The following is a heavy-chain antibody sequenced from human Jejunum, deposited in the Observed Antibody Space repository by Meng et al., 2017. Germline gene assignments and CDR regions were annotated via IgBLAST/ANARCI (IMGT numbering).Heavy chain of an antibody. CDR1: GGSFSGFY. Sequence: SETLSLTCTVHGGSFSGFYLTWIRQPPGKGLEWIGEIHPSGVTNYNPSLKSRVTTSVDTSKNHFSLTLTSVTAADTAVYYCSRGGDSTKLGRDWGQGTLVTVSS. D-gene: IGHD7-27*01. J-gene: IGHJ4*02. CDR3: SRGGDSTKLGRD. CDR2: IHPSGVT. V-gene: IGHV4-34*01.